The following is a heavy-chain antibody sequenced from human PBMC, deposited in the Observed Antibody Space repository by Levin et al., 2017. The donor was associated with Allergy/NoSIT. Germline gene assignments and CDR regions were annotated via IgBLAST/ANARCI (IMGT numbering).Heavy chain of an antibody. CDR3: ARDGCSGGNCYVWYFDL. Sequence: GESLKISCAASGFTVSRHYMSWVRQAPGKGLEWVSVIYSDGSPYYADSVKGRFTISRDNSKNTLYLQMNSLRVEDTAVYYCARDGCSGGNCYVWYFDLWGRGTLVSVSS. J-gene: IGHJ2*01. V-gene: IGHV3-66*01. CDR2: IYSDGSP. D-gene: IGHD2-15*01. CDR1: GFTVSRHY.